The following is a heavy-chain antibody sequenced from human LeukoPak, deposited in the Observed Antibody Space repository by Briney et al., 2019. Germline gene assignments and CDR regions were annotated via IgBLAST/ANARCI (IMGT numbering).Heavy chain of an antibody. J-gene: IGHJ6*03. CDR1: GDSISSYY. V-gene: IGHV4-59*01. CDR2: NYYSGST. CDR3: ARTPYYYYMDV. Sequence: SEALSLTCTVSGDSISSYYWSWIRQPPGEGLEWIGYNYYSGSTNYNPSLKSRVNISVDTSKKQFSLKLSSVTAADTAVYYCARTPYYYYMDVWGKGTTVTVSS.